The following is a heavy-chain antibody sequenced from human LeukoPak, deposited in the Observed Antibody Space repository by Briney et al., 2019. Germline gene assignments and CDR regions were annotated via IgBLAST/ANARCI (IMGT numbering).Heavy chain of an antibody. V-gene: IGHV4-59*08. CDR3: ARRQQLGAVDY. Sequence: KPSETLSLTCTVSGGSISSYYWSWIRQPPGKGLEWIGYIYYSGSTNYNPSLKSRVTISVDTSKNQFSLKLSSVTAADAAVYYCARRQQLGAVDYWGQGTLVTVSS. CDR2: IYYSGST. D-gene: IGHD6-13*01. J-gene: IGHJ4*02. CDR1: GGSISSYY.